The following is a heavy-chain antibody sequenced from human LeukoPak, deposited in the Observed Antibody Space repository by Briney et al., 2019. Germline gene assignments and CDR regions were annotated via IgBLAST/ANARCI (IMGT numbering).Heavy chain of an antibody. CDR2: TNSGGTTT. Sequence: GGSLRLSCATSGFPFSDFSMTWVRQAPGKGLEWISTTNSGGTTTYYAESVKGRFTISRDNFKNALYLQMSSLRVEDTAIYYRAKQSYARSLGEGGPGTLVTVSS. CDR3: AKQSYARSLGE. J-gene: IGHJ4*02. CDR1: GFPFSDFS. V-gene: IGHV3-23*01. D-gene: IGHD3-10*02.